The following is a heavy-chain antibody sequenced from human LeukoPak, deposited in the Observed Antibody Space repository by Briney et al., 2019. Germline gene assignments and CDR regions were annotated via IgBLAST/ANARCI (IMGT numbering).Heavy chain of an antibody. V-gene: IGHV3-30*18. CDR3: AKDRGGYSGYPHYYFDY. J-gene: IGHJ4*02. CDR1: GFTFSSYS. Sequence: GGSLRLSCAASGFTFSSYSMNWVRQAPGKGLEWVAVISYDGSNKYYADSVKGRFTISRDNSKNTLYLQMNSLRAEDTAVYYCAKDRGGYSGYPHYYFDYWGQGTLVTVSS. D-gene: IGHD5-12*01. CDR2: ISYDGSNK.